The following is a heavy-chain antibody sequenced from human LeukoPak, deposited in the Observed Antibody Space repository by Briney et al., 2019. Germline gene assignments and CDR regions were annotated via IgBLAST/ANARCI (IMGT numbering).Heavy chain of an antibody. CDR3: ARGNRGTVTTDVAFDI. V-gene: IGHV3-33*01. Sequence: GGSLRLSCAASGFTFSSYGMHWVRQAPGKGLEWVAVIWYDGSNKYYADSVKGRFTISRDNSKNTLYLQMNSLRAEDTAVYYCARGNRGTVTTDVAFDIWGQGTMVTVSS. D-gene: IGHD4-17*01. J-gene: IGHJ3*02. CDR2: IWYDGSNK. CDR1: GFTFSSYG.